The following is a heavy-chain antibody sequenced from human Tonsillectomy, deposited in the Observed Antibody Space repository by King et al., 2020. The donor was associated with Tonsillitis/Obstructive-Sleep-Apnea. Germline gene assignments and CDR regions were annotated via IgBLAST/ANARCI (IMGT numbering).Heavy chain of an antibody. J-gene: IGHJ4*02. D-gene: IGHD2-2*01. CDR1: GFTFSSYA. CDR2: ISYDGSNK. Sequence: VQLVESGGGVVQPGRSLRLSCAASGFTFSSYAMHWVRQAPGKGLEWVAVISYDGSNKYYADSVKGRFTISRDNSKNTLYLQMNSLRAEDTAVYYCARGGELGYCSSTSCYWGDYWGQGTLVTASS. V-gene: IGHV3-30*04. CDR3: ARGGELGYCSSTSCYWGDY.